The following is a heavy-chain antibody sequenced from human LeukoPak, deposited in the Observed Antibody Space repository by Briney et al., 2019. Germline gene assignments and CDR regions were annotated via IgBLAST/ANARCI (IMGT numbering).Heavy chain of an antibody. CDR1: GGTFSSYA. J-gene: IGHJ5*02. D-gene: IGHD3-10*01. CDR3: ARGANYYGSGNNWFDP. Sequence: SVKVSCKASGGTFSSYAISWVRQAPGRGLEWMGGIIPIFGTANYAQKFQGRVTITADESTSTAYMELSSLRSEDTAVYYCARGANYYGSGNNWFDPWGQGTLVTVSS. CDR2: IIPIFGTA. V-gene: IGHV1-69*01.